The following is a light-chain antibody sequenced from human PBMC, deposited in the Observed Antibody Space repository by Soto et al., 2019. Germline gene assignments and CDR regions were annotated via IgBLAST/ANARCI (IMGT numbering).Light chain of an antibody. Sequence: EVVMTQSPATLSVSPGERATLSCRASQTVSRNLAWYQQRPGQAPRLLIYDISNRATGVPARFSGSGSETEFTLTIRSLQSEDFAVYYCQQYNNWPPEKTFGQVTKVEIK. V-gene: IGKV3-15*01. CDR2: DIS. CDR1: QTVSRN. CDR3: QQYNNWPPEKT. J-gene: IGKJ1*01.